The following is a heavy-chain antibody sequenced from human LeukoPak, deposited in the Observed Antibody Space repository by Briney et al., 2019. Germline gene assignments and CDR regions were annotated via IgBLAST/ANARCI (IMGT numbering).Heavy chain of an antibody. Sequence: GGSLRLSCAASGFTFSSNYMTWVRQAPGKGLEWVSLIYSGGSTCYADSVKGRFTISRDNSKNTLYLQMNNLRAEDTAVYYCARIAPGYSSGWYPWGQGTLVTVSS. V-gene: IGHV3-53*01. CDR3: ARIAPGYSSGWYP. CDR1: GFTFSSNY. J-gene: IGHJ5*02. D-gene: IGHD6-19*01. CDR2: IYSGGST.